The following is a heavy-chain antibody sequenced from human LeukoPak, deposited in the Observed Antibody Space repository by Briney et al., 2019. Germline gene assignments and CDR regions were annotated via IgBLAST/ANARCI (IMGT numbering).Heavy chain of an antibody. J-gene: IGHJ5*02. CDR3: ARAVGGDYYWFDP. Sequence: GGSLRLSCAASGFTFSDYYMSWIRQAPGKGLEWVSYISTSGSTIYYADSVKGRFTISRDNAKNSLYLQMNSLRAEDTALYYCARAVGGDYYWFDPWGQGTLVTVSS. CDR1: GFTFSDYY. V-gene: IGHV3-11*01. CDR2: ISTSGSTI. D-gene: IGHD2-21*02.